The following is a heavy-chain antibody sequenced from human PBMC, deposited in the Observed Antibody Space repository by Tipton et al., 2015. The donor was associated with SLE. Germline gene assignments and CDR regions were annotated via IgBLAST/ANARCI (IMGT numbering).Heavy chain of an antibody. Sequence: QSGPEVKKPGASVKVSCKASGYTFVGHGITWVRQAPGQGLEWMAWISVYSGLANTKYAQRFQDRVTMTTDTSTSTAYMELRSLRSDDTAVYYCARSHPVVAAEMLDYWRQGTLVTVSS. J-gene: IGHJ4*02. D-gene: IGHD2-15*01. V-gene: IGHV1-18*01. CDR1: GYTFVGHG. CDR2: ISVYSGLANT. CDR3: ARSHPVVAAEMLDY.